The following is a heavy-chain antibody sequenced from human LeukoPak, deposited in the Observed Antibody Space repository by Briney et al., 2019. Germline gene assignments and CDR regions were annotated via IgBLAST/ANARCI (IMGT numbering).Heavy chain of an antibody. CDR1: GFTFSSYG. V-gene: IGHV3-30*03. CDR3: ARVDCRSTSCSPFDY. Sequence: GGSLRLSCAASGFTFSSYGMHWVRQAPGKGLEWVAVISYDGSNKYYADSVKGRFTASRDNSKDTLYLQMNSLRVEDTAVYYCARVDCRSTSCSPFDYWGQGTLVTVSS. J-gene: IGHJ4*02. CDR2: ISYDGSNK. D-gene: IGHD2-2*01.